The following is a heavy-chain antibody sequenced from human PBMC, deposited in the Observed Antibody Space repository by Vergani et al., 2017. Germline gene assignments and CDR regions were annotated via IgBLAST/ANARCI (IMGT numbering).Heavy chain of an antibody. CDR2: INAGNCNT. J-gene: IGHJ3*02. V-gene: IGHV1-3*01. Sequence: QVQLVQSGAEVKKPGASVKVSCKASGYTFTSYAMHWVRQAPGQRLEWMGWINAGNCNTKYSQKFQGRVTITRDTSASTAYMELSSLRSEDTAVYYCARDRVIDFWSGPDAFDIWGQGTMVTVSS. D-gene: IGHD3-3*01. CDR1: GYTFTSYA. CDR3: ARDRVIDFWSGPDAFDI.